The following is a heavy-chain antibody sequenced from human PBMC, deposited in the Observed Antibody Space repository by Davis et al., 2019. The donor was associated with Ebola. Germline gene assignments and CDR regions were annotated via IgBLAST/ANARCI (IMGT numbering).Heavy chain of an antibody. J-gene: IGHJ4*02. CDR3: AKTRYYYDSSGYRGFDY. Sequence: PGGSLRLSCAASGFTFDDYAMHWVRQAPGKGLEWVSGISWNSGSIGYADSVKGRFTISRDNAKNSLYLQMNSLRAEDTALYYCAKTRYYYDSSGYRGFDYWGQGTLVTVSS. CDR1: GFTFDDYA. CDR2: ISWNSGSI. D-gene: IGHD3-22*01. V-gene: IGHV3-9*01.